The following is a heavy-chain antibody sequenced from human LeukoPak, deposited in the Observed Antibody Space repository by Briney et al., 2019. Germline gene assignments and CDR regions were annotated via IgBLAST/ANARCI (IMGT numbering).Heavy chain of an antibody. Sequence: ASVKVSCKASGYTFTGYYMHWVRQAPGQGLEWMGWINPNSGGTNYAQKFQGRVTMTRDTSISTAYMELSRLRSDDTAVYYCARDYSYYYDSSGYPTDYWGQGTLVTVSS. J-gene: IGHJ4*02. CDR3: ARDYSYYYDSSGYPTDY. V-gene: IGHV1-2*02. CDR2: INPNSGGT. CDR1: GYTFTGYY. D-gene: IGHD3-22*01.